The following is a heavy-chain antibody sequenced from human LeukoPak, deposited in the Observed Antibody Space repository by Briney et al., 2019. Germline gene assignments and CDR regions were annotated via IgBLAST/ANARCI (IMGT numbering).Heavy chain of an antibody. J-gene: IGHJ4*02. V-gene: IGHV3-23*01. CDR3: AKQLGYCSDGSCYFPY. D-gene: IGHD2-15*01. CDR1: GFSFSSSA. CDR2: ISNNGGYT. Sequence: GGSLRLSCAASGFSFSSSAMSWVRQAPGKGLEWVSAISNNGGYTYYADSVQGRFTISRDNSKSTLCLQMNSLRAEDTAVYYCAKQLGYCSDGSCYFPYWGQGTLVTVSS.